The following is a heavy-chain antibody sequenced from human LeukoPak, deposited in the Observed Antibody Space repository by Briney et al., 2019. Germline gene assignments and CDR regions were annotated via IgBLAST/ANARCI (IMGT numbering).Heavy chain of an antibody. CDR3: AKDHIVVVVAATPDY. J-gene: IGHJ4*02. CDR2: ISYDGSNK. D-gene: IGHD2-15*01. Sequence: GGSLRLSCAASGFTFSSYGMHWVRQAPGKGLEWVAVISYDGSNKYHADSVKGRFTISRDNSKNTLYLQMNSLRAEDTAVYYCAKDHIVVVVAATPDYWGQGTLVTVSS. CDR1: GFTFSSYG. V-gene: IGHV3-30*18.